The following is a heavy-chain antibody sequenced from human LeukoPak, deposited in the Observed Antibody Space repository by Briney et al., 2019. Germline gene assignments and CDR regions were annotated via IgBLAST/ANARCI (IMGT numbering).Heavy chain of an antibody. D-gene: IGHD1-26*01. CDR3: ARPLAQYSGSSPYDAFDI. Sequence: GGCLRLSCAASGFTVSSNYMSWVRQAPGKGLEWVSVIYSGGSTYYADSVKGRFTISRDNSKNTLYLQMNSLRAEDTAVYYCARPLAQYSGSSPYDAFDIWGQGTMVTVSS. V-gene: IGHV3-53*01. J-gene: IGHJ3*02. CDR2: IYSGGST. CDR1: GFTVSSNY.